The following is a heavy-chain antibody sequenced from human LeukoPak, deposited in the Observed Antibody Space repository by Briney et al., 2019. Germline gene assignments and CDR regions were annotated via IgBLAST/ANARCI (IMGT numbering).Heavy chain of an antibody. CDR2: IYYSGST. Sequence: PSETLSLTCTVSGGSISSSSYDWGWVRQPPGKGLEWIGSIYYSGSTYYNPSLKSRVTISVDTSKNQFSLKLSSVTAADTAVYYCARFPDPELGIGWFDPWGQGTLVTVSS. J-gene: IGHJ5*02. V-gene: IGHV4-39*01. CDR1: GGSISSSSYD. CDR3: ARFPDPELGIGWFDP. D-gene: IGHD7-27*01.